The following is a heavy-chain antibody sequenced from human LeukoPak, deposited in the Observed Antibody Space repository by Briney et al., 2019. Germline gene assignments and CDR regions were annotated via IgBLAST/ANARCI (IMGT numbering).Heavy chain of an antibody. J-gene: IGHJ5*02. CDR3: ARDLSVVPAATEPNWFDP. CDR1: GGSISSGSYY. CDR2: IYTSGST. Sequence: SETLSLTCTVSGGSISSGSYYWSWIRQPAGKGLEWIGRIYTSGSTNYNPSLKSRVTISVDTSKNQFSLKLSSVTAADTAVYYCARDLSVVPAATEPNWFDPWGQGTLVTVSS. D-gene: IGHD2-2*01. V-gene: IGHV4-61*02.